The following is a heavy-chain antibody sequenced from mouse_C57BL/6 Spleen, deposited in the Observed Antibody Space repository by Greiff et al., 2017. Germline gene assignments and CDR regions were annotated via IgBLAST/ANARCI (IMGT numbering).Heavy chain of an antibody. Sequence: FNIKDDYMNWVKKRPDQGLEWIGWIDSENGETEYASKFQGMATITADTSTNTAYLQLSSLSSEYSAVYYCTTGSSGYVGAMDYWGQGTSVTVSS. CDR1: FNIKDDY. J-gene: IGHJ4*01. CDR3: TTGSSGYVGAMDY. CDR2: IDSENGET. V-gene: IGHV14-4*01. D-gene: IGHD3-2*02.